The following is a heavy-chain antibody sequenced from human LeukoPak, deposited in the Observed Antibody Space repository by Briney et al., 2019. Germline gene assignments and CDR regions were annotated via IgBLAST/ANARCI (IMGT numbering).Heavy chain of an antibody. CDR3: ASMGRDGYDIDY. V-gene: IGHV4-30-2*02. D-gene: IGHD5-24*01. CDR2: IYHSGST. Sequence: SETLSLTCTVSGGSISSGGYYWSWIRQPPGKGLEWIGYIYHSGSTFYNPSLRGRVSISVDRSKNQFSLKLSSVTAADTAVYYCASMGRDGYDIDYWGQGTLVTVSS. J-gene: IGHJ4*02. CDR1: GGSISSGGYY.